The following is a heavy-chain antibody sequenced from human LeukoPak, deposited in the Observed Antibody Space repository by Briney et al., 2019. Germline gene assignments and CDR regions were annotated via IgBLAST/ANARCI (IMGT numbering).Heavy chain of an antibody. CDR2: IYYSGRT. J-gene: IGHJ1*01. D-gene: IGHD6-19*01. CDR3: ARESSGWYDQYFQH. V-gene: IGHV4-59*02. Sequence: SETLSLTCTVSGGSVSSYYWSWIRQPPGKGLEWLGYIYYSGRTNYNPSLKSRLTISVDTSKSQFSLKLSSVTAADTAVYYCARESSGWYDQYFQHWGQGTLVTVSS. CDR1: GGSVSSYY.